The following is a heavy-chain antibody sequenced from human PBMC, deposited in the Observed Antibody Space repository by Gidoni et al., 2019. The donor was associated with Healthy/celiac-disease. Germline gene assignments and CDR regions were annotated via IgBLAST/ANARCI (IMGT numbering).Heavy chain of an antibody. Sequence: EVQLLESGGGLVQPGGSLRLSCAASGFTFSSCSMSWVRQAPGKGLEWVSAISGSGGSTYYEDAVKGRFTISRDNAKNTLYLQMKSLRAEETAVYYCAKVKGQYSSSHFDYWGRGTLVTVSS. V-gene: IGHV3-23*01. CDR1: GFTFSSCS. CDR2: ISGSGGST. J-gene: IGHJ4*02. CDR3: AKVKGQYSSSHFDY. D-gene: IGHD6-13*01.